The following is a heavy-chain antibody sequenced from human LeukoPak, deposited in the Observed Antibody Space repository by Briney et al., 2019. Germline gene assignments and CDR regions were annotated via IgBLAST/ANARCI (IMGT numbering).Heavy chain of an antibody. CDR2: IYSGGST. J-gene: IGHJ4*02. D-gene: IGHD3-10*01. Sequence: GGSLRLSCAASGFTVSSNYMSWVRQAPGKGLEWVSVIYSGGSTYYADSVKGRFTISRDNSKNTLYLQMNSLRAEDTAVYYCAKDLKNYYGSGSYFDYWGQGTLVTVSS. CDR1: GFTVSSNY. CDR3: AKDLKNYYGSGSYFDY. V-gene: IGHV3-66*01.